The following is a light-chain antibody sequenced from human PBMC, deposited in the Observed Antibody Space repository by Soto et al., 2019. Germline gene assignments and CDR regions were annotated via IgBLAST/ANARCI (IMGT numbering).Light chain of an antibody. J-gene: IGLJ1*01. CDR3: SSFAVSKTFV. CDR1: SNDVGGYNY. V-gene: IGLV2-8*01. CDR2: EVN. Sequence: QSALTQPPSASGSPGQSVTISCTGTSNDVGGYNYVSWYQQHPGKAPKLMIYEVNKRPSGVPDRFSGSKSGNTASLTVSGRQAEDEADYYCSSFAVSKTFVFGTGTKVTVL.